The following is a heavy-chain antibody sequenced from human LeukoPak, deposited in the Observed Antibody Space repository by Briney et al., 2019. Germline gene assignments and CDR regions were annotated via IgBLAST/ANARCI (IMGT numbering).Heavy chain of an antibody. V-gene: IGHV4-34*01. J-gene: IGHJ5*02. CDR2: INRSGST. Sequence: SETLSLTCAVYGGSFSGYYWSWIRQPPGKGLEWIGEINRSGSTNYNPSLKSRVTISVDTSKNQFSLKLSSVTAADTAVYYCATTSKLPGFDPWGQGTLVTVSS. CDR1: GGSFSGYY. CDR3: ATTSKLPGFDP. D-gene: IGHD5-24*01.